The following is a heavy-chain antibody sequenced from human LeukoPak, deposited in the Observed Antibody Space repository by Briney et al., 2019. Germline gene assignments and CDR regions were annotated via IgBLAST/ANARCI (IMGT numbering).Heavy chain of an antibody. J-gene: IGHJ6*02. CDR3: ARGLRDRYGMDV. CDR2: IHRDGNNI. CDR1: GFTFDTYW. Sequence: QPGGSLRLSCVASGFTFDTYWMHWVRQAPRKGLVWVSRIHRDGNNINYADFVQGRFTVSRDNAKNTLYLQMHSLRVEDTAMYYCARGLRDRYGMDVWGQGTTVTVSS. V-gene: IGHV3-74*01.